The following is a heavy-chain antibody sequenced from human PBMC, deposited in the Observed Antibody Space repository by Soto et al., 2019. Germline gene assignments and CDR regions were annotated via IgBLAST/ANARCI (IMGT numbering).Heavy chain of an antibody. D-gene: IGHD5-18*01. V-gene: IGHV1-8*01. J-gene: IGHJ4*02. CDR3: ARNGLLHLWGFDY. CDR1: GYTFTSYD. CDR2: MNPNSGNT. Sequence: QVQLVQSGAEVKKPGASVKVSCRASGYTFTSYDINWVRQATGQGLEWMGWMNPNSGNTGYAQKFQGRVTMTGNXXISTAYMELSNLRSEDTAVYYCARNGLLHLWGFDYWGQGTLVTVAS.